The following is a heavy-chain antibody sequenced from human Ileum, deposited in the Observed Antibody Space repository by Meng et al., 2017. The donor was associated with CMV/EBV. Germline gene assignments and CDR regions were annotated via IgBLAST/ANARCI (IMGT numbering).Heavy chain of an antibody. V-gene: IGHV3-7*01. Sequence: GGSLRLSCAVSGFTFSSFWMSWVRQVPGKGLEWVANIKQDGSQKHYVDSVEGRFTISRDNAESSLYLQTNSLRAEDTALYYCARLGVSVTGTEDCWGQGTLVTVSS. CDR1: GFTFSSFW. CDR2: IKQDGSQK. D-gene: IGHD6-19*01. J-gene: IGHJ4*02. CDR3: ARLGVSVTGTEDC.